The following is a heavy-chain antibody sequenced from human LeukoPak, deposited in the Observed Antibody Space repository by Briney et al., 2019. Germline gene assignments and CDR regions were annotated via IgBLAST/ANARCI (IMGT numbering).Heavy chain of an antibody. D-gene: IGHD2-15*01. Sequence: GGPLKLSGAVSGFTFSNYPMSWVRGAPGKGRRWVPPVSGSGANTYYVDSVRGRFAISRDNSKNTLYMQINSLRVEDTAVYYCARYCSGDGCSGGFDYWGQGILVTVSS. J-gene: IGHJ4*02. CDR2: VSGSGANT. CDR1: GFTFSNYP. CDR3: ARYCSGDGCSGGFDY. V-gene: IGHV3-23*01.